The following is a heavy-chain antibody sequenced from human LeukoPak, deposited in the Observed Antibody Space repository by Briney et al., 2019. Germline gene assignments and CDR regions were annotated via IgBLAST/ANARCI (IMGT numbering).Heavy chain of an antibody. Sequence: PSETLSLTCTVSGGSISSYYWSWIRQPPGKGLEWIGYIYYSGSTSYNPSLKSRVTISVDTSKNQFSLKLSSVTAADTAVYYCARVVFRAFDIWGQGTMVTVSS. V-gene: IGHV4-59*01. D-gene: IGHD2-2*01. CDR3: ARVVFRAFDI. CDR2: IYYSGST. J-gene: IGHJ3*02. CDR1: GGSISSYY.